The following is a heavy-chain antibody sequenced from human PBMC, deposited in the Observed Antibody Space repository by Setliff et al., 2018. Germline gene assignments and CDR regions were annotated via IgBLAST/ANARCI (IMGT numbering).Heavy chain of an antibody. Sequence: SETLSLTCAVSGYFISSGYFWGWIRQPPGKGLEWIGSIYYGGSTNYNPSLNSRVAISVDTSENQFSLKLSSVTAADTAVYYCARVDDSSGYHDYWGQGTLVTVSS. CDR2: IYYGGST. D-gene: IGHD3-22*01. J-gene: IGHJ4*02. CDR3: ARVDDSSGYHDY. V-gene: IGHV4-38-2*01. CDR1: GYFISSGYF.